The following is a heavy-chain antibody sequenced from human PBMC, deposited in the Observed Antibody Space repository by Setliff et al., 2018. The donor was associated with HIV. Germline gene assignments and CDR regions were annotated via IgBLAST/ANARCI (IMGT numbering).Heavy chain of an antibody. V-gene: IGHV3-11*05. CDR1: GFTFSDSN. D-gene: IGHD2-21*01. CDR3: ARDAHGGNSPSFDI. Sequence: GGSLRLSCAASGFTFSDSNMGWIRQAPGKGLEWVSYISSRSGYTNYADSVEGRFTISRDNGKNSLILQMNSLRGEDTAVYYCARDAHGGNSPSFDIWGQGTMVTVS. J-gene: IGHJ3*02. CDR2: ISSRSGYT.